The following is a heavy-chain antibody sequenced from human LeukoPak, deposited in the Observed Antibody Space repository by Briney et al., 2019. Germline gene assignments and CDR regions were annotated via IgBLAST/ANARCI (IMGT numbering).Heavy chain of an antibody. CDR2: ISGSGGST. CDR3: AKATGTFYYFDY. J-gene: IGHJ4*02. D-gene: IGHD1-1*01. V-gene: IGHV3-23*01. Sequence: GGSLRLSCALSGFTFGSYAMTWVRQAPGKGLEWVSAISGSGGSTYYADSVKGRFTISRDNSKNTLYLQMNSLRAEDTAVYYCAKATGTFYYFDYWGQGTLVTVSS. CDR1: GFTFGSYA.